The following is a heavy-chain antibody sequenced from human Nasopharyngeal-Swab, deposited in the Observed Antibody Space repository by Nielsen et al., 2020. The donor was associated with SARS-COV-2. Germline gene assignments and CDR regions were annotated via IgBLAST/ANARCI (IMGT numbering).Heavy chain of an antibody. CDR2: ISPDGRGT. CDR3: ARDAPAHYGAFY. J-gene: IGHJ4*02. CDR1: GFTFSRDW. D-gene: IGHD4-17*01. V-gene: IGHV3-74*01. Sequence: GESLKISCAASGFTFSRDWMHWVRQPPGKGLVGVSRISPDGRGTSFADSVKGRFTISRDNAKNTLYLQMDSLRGEDTAVYYCARDAPAHYGAFYWGRGTLVTVSS.